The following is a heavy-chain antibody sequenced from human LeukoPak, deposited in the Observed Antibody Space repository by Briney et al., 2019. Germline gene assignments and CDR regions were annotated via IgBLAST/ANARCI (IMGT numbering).Heavy chain of an antibody. J-gene: IGHJ4*02. Sequence: SETLSLTCTVSGGSISSYYWSWIRQPAGKGLEWIGRIYTSGSTNYNPTLKSRVTMSVDTSKNQFSLKLSSVTAADTAVYYCAREYYDILTGLFDYWGQGTLVTVSS. V-gene: IGHV4-4*07. CDR1: GGSISSYY. CDR3: AREYYDILTGLFDY. CDR2: IYTSGST. D-gene: IGHD3-9*01.